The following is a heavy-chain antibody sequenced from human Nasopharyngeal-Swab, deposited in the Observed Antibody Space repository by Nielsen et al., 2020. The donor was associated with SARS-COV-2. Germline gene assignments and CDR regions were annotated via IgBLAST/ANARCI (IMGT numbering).Heavy chain of an antibody. CDR3: TRHNGSGSDDY. CDR2: IRSKANSYAT. Sequence: GGSLRLSCAASGFTFSGSAMHWVRQASGKGLEWVGRIRSKANSYATAYAASVKGRFTISRDDSKNTAYLQMYSLKTEDTAVYYCTRHNGSGSDDYWGQGTLVTVSS. J-gene: IGHJ4*02. CDR1: GFTFSGSA. D-gene: IGHD3-10*01. V-gene: IGHV3-73*01.